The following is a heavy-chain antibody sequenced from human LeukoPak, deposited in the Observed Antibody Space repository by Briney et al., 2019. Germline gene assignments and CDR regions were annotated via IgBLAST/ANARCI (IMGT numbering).Heavy chain of an antibody. Sequence: PGGSLRLSCAASGFTFSSYAMSWVRQAPGRGLEWVSAISGSGGSTYYAHSVKGRFTISRDNFKDTLYLQMNSLRAEDTAVYYCAKVPGYSSTFDYWGQGTLVTVSS. CDR2: ISGSGGST. J-gene: IGHJ4*02. CDR1: GFTFSSYA. D-gene: IGHD6-13*01. CDR3: AKVPGYSSTFDY. V-gene: IGHV3-23*01.